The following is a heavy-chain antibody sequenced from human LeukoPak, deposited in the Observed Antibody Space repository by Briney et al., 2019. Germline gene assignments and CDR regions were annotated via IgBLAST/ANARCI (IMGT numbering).Heavy chain of an antibody. D-gene: IGHD3-16*01. CDR1: GVSISSYY. Sequence: KPSETLSLTCTVSGVSISSYYWSWLRQHPGKGLEWIGYIYYSGSTHYNPSLKSRVTISRDTSKNQFSLKLNSVTAADTAFYYCARGTTQTWFDPWGQGTLVTVSS. CDR2: IYYSGST. CDR3: ARGTTQTWFDP. V-gene: IGHV4-59*06. J-gene: IGHJ5*02.